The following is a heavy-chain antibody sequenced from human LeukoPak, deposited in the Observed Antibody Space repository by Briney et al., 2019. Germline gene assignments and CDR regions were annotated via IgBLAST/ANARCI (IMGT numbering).Heavy chain of an antibody. V-gene: IGHV3-30*04. CDR1: GFTFSSYG. CDR3: ERDSSGWYRAGKRGIFDS. D-gene: IGHD6-19*01. J-gene: IGHJ4*02. Sequence: GGSLRLSCAASGFTFSSYGMHWVRQAPGKGLEWVAVISYDGSNKYYADSVKGRFTISRDNSKNTLYLQMNSLRAEDTAVYYCERDSSGWYRAGKRGIFDSWGQGTLVTVSS. CDR2: ISYDGSNK.